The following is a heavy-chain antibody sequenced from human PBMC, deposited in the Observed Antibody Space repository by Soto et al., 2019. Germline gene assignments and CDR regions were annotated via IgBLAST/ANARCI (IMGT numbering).Heavy chain of an antibody. CDR1: GYTFTSYY. D-gene: IGHD2-15*01. V-gene: IGHV1-46*01. CDR3: AGRPVAVIADFEY. CDR2: INPSGGST. Sequence: ASVKVSCKASGYTFTSYYMHWVRQAPGQGLEWMGIINPSGGSTSYAQKFQGRVTMTRDTSTSTAYMELSSLRSDDTAVYFCAGRPVAVIADFEYWGQGTLVTVSS. J-gene: IGHJ4*02.